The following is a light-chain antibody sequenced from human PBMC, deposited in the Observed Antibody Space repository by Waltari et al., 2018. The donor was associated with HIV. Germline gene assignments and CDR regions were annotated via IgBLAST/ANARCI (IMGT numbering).Light chain of an antibody. Sequence: IVMTQSPATLSVSPGETATLSCRASQSVSYNVAWYQQKPGQAPRLLIYDASSRASGLPARFSSSGSGTEFTLTISSLQSEDFASYYCQQYNYWPPETFGQGTKLEMK. CDR3: QQYNYWPPET. CDR1: QSVSYN. CDR2: DAS. V-gene: IGKV3-15*01. J-gene: IGKJ2*01.